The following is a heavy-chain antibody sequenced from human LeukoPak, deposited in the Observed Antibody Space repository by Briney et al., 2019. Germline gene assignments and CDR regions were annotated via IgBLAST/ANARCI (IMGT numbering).Heavy chain of an antibody. CDR2: INHSGST. CDR1: GGSFSGYY. D-gene: IGHD6-13*01. V-gene: IGHV4-34*01. Sequence: PSETLSLTCAVYGGSFSGYYWSWIRQPPGKGLEWIGEINHSGSTNYNPSLKSRVTISVDTSKNQFSLKLSSVTAADTAVYYCARDEFSSSWYEVGFQHWGQGTLVTVSS. J-gene: IGHJ1*01. CDR3: ARDEFSSSWYEVGFQH.